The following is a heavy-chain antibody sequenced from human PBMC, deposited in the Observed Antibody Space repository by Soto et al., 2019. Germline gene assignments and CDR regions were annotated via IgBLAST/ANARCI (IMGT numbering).Heavy chain of an antibody. D-gene: IGHD6-13*01. CDR3: ARGLIAAADKYYFDY. J-gene: IGHJ4*02. CDR2: INHSGST. CDR1: GGSFGGYY. Sequence: SETLSLTCAVYGGSFGGYYWSWIRQPPGKGLEWIGEINHSGSTNYNPSLKSRVTISVDTSKNQFSLKLSSVTAADTAVYYCARGLIAAADKYYFDYWGQGTLVTVSS. V-gene: IGHV4-34*01.